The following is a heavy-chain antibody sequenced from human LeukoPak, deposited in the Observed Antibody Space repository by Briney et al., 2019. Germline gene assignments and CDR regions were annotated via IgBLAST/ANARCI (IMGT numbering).Heavy chain of an antibody. CDR1: GYTFTSYG. Sequence: GASVKASCKASGYTFTSYGISWVRQAPGQGLEWMGWISAYNGNTNCAQKLQGRVTMTTDTSTSTAYMELRSLRSDDTAVYYCASSSPVLRYFDWYAFDIWGQGTMVTVSS. CDR2: ISAYNGNT. V-gene: IGHV1-18*04. CDR3: ASSSPVLRYFDWYAFDI. D-gene: IGHD3-9*01. J-gene: IGHJ3*02.